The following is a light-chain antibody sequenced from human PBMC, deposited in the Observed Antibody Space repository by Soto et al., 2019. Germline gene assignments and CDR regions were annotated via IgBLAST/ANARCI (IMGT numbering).Light chain of an antibody. CDR2: DVS. Sequence: QSALTQPASVSGSPGQSITISCTGTSSDVGAYNYVSWYQQHPVKAPKLMIYDVSSRPSGISKRFSGSKSGNTASLTISGVQAEDEADYYGSSYASSSTVIFGGGTKLTVL. V-gene: IGLV2-14*01. J-gene: IGLJ2*01. CDR3: SSYASSSTVI. CDR1: SSDVGAYNY.